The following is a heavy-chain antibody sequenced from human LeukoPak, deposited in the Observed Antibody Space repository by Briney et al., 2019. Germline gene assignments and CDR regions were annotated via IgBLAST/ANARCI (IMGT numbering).Heavy chain of an antibody. CDR3: ARGFGDWGLSWFDP. V-gene: IGHV4-59*01. D-gene: IGHD3-10*01. CDR1: GGSITSYY. Sequence: SETLSLTCTVSGGSITSYYWSWIRQSPGKGLEWIGYIYYSGSAKYNPSLKSRVTISVDTSKNQFSLKLTSVTAADTAVYYCARGFGDWGLSWFDPWGQGTLVTVSS. CDR2: IYYSGSA. J-gene: IGHJ5*02.